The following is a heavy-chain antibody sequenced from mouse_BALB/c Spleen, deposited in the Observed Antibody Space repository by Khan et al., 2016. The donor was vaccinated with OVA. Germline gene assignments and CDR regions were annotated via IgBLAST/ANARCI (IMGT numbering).Heavy chain of an antibody. Sequence: QIQLVQSGAELAKPGASVKMSCKASGYTFINYWILWVKQRPGQGLEWIGYINPSTGYTEYNQNFKDKATLTADKSSSTAYMQLSSLASESSAVYYCARGGLRWDFDYWGQGTTLTVSS. J-gene: IGHJ2*01. CDR1: GYTFINYW. CDR2: INPSTGYT. D-gene: IGHD1-1*01. V-gene: IGHV1-7*01. CDR3: ARGGLRWDFDY.